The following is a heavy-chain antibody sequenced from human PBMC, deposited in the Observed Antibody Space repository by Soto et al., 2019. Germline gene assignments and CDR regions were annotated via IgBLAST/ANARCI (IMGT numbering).Heavy chain of an antibody. CDR3: ARDEDYDSAFEP. V-gene: IGHV1-69*13. J-gene: IGHJ5*02. CDR1: GGTFSSYA. Sequence: SVKVSCKASGGTFSSYAISWVRQAPGQGLEWMGGIIPIFGTANYAQKFQGRVTITADESTSTAYMELSSLRSEDTAVYYCARDEDYDSAFEPWGQGTLVTVSS. CDR2: IIPIFGTA. D-gene: IGHD3-22*01.